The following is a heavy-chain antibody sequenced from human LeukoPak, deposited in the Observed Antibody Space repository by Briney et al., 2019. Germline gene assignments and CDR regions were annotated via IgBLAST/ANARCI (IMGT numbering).Heavy chain of an antibody. J-gene: IGHJ4*02. D-gene: IGHD2-21*02. CDR2: ISGSGGST. CDR1: GFTFSSYA. V-gene: IGHV3-23*01. Sequence: PGGSLRLSCAASGFTFSSYAMSWVRQAPGKGLEWVSAISGSGGSTYYADSVKGRFTISRDNSKNTLYLQMNSLRAEDTAVYYCAKSLHIVVVTASFDYWGQGTLVTVSS. CDR3: AKSLHIVVVTASFDY.